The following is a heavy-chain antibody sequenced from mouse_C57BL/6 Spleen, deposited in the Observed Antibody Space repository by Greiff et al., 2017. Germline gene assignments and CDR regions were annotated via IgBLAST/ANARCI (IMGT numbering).Heavy chain of an antibody. Sequence: VHLVESGAELVKPGASVKISCKASGYAFSSYWMNWVKQRPGKGLEWIGQIYPGDGDTNYNGKFKGKATLTADKSSSTAYMQLSSLTSEDSAVYFCARGTKLGFFDYWGQGTTLTVSS. CDR2: IYPGDGDT. V-gene: IGHV1-80*01. J-gene: IGHJ2*01. CDR1: GYAFSSYW. D-gene: IGHD4-1*01. CDR3: ARGTKLGFFDY.